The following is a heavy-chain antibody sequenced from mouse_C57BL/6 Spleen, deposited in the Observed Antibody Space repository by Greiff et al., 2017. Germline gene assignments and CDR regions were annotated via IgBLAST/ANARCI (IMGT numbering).Heavy chain of an antibody. Sequence: EVQLQQSGPELVKPGASVKISCKASGYSFTGYYMNWVKQSPEKSLEWIGEINPSTGGTTYNQKFKAKATLTVDKSSSTAYMQLKSLTSEDSAVYDCERSDYDYGDYAMDYWGQGTTVTVSS. V-gene: IGHV1-42*01. J-gene: IGHJ4*01. CDR3: ERSDYDYGDYAMDY. CDR2: INPSTGGT. D-gene: IGHD2-4*01. CDR1: GYSFTGYY.